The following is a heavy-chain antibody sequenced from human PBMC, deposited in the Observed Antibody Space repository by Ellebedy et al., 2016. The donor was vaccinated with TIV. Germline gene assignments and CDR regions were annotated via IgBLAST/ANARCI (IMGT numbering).Heavy chain of an antibody. CDR2: IYYSGST. CDR3: ARDGPAYVLPYYGMDV. J-gene: IGHJ6*02. D-gene: IGHD3-16*01. V-gene: IGHV4-31*03. CDR1: GGSIGSGGYY. Sequence: SETLSLTXTVSGGSIGSGGYYWSWIRQHPGKGLEWIGYIYYSGSTYYNPSLKSRVTISVDTSKNQFSLKLSSVTAADTAVYYCARDGPAYVLPYYGMDVWGQGTTVTVSS.